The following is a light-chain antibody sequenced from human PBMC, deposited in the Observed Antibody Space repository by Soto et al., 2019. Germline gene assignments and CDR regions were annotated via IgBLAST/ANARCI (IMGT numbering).Light chain of an antibody. Sequence: QSALTQPRSVSGSPGESVTISCSGTTSDVGSYNYVSWYQQYPGKAPKVMIYDVSERPSEVPVRFSGSKSGNTASLTISGLQAVDEAEYFCCSYSRSDSLLFGGGTQLTVL. CDR2: DVS. CDR3: CSYSRSDSLL. J-gene: IGLJ2*01. V-gene: IGLV2-11*01. CDR1: TSDVGSYNY.